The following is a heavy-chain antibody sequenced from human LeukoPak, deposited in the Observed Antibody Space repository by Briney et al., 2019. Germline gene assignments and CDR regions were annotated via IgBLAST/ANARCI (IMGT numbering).Heavy chain of an antibody. CDR1: GYTFTGYY. D-gene: IGHD2-15*01. Sequence: ASVKVSCKASGYTFTGYYMHWVRQAPGQGLEWMGWINPNSGGTNYAQKFQGRVTMTRDTSISTAYMELSRLRSDDTAVYYCAKDGAPLGYCSGGSCSYNWFDPWGQGTLVTVSS. CDR2: INPNSGGT. CDR3: AKDGAPLGYCSGGSCSYNWFDP. V-gene: IGHV1-2*02. J-gene: IGHJ5*02.